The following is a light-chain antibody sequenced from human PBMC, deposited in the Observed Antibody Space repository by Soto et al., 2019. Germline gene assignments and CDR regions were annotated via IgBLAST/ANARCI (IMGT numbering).Light chain of an antibody. CDR2: DVS. Sequence: QSALTQPRSVSGSPGQSVTLSCTGTSSDVGGYDYVSWYQQHPDKAPKLIIYDVSRRPSGVPDRFSGSKSDNTASLTISGLQADDDADYYCCSYAGNSRVFGTGTKVTVL. V-gene: IGLV2-11*01. CDR3: CSYAGNSRV. J-gene: IGLJ1*01. CDR1: SSDVGGYDY.